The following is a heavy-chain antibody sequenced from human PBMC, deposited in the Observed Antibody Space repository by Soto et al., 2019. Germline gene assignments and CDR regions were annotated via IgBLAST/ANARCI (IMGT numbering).Heavy chain of an antibody. CDR1: GFTFGNAW. V-gene: IGHV3-15*01. J-gene: IGHJ4*02. D-gene: IGHD5-18*01. CDR3: TTIPCNSNFDF. Sequence: GGSLRLSCVVSGFTFGNAWMNWVRQAPGKGLEWVGRIKSKTHGGTADYAAPVKGRFSISRDDSANILYLQMNSLQTEDTAMYYCTTIPCNSNFDFWGQGTLVTLSS. CDR2: IKSKTHGGTA.